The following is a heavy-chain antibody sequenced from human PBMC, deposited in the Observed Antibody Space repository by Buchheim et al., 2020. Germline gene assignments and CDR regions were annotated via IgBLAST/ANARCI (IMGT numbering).Heavy chain of an antibody. J-gene: IGHJ5*02. CDR1: GFTFSSYA. Sequence: EVQLLESGGGLVQPGGSLRLSCAASGFTFSSYAMNWVRQAPGKGLEWVSGISASGSTTYYADSVKGRFTISRDNAKTSVYLQMNSLRPDDTAVYYCARDLRGFDELDPWGQGTL. CDR2: ISASGSTT. CDR3: ARDLRGFDELDP. D-gene: IGHD5-12*01. V-gene: IGHV3-23*01.